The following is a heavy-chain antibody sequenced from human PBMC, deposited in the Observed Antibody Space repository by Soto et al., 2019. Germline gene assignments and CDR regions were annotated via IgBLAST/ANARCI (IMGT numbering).Heavy chain of an antibody. V-gene: IGHV1-69*01. CDR1: GGTFSSYA. CDR3: ARVLGPYSGYDYYFDY. Sequence: QVQLVQSGAEVKKPGSSVKVSCKASGGTFSSYAISWVRQAPGQGLEWMGGIIPIFGTANYAQKFQGRVXXXXXXXXXXXXXXXXXXXXXXXXXXYCARVLGPYSGYDYYFDYWGQGTLVTVSS. CDR2: IIPIFGTA. J-gene: IGHJ4*02. D-gene: IGHD5-12*01.